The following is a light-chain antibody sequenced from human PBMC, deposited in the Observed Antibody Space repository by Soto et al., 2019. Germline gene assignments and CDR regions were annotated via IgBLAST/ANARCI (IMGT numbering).Light chain of an antibody. Sequence: SYELTQPPSVSVSPGQTARITCSGAVLPKLFGYWYQQKPGQAPVLVIYKDSERPSGIPERFSGSRSGTVFTLTISGIQAEDEADYYCQSADSSGPRVVFGGGTKLTVL. V-gene: IGLV3-25*02. J-gene: IGLJ2*01. CDR2: KDS. CDR3: QSADSSGPRVV. CDR1: VLPKLF.